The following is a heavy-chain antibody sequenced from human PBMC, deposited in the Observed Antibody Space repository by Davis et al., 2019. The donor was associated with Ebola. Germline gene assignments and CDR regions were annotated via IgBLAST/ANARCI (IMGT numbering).Heavy chain of an antibody. CDR2: ISSSSSTI. J-gene: IGHJ6*02. V-gene: IGHV3-48*01. CDR1: GFTFSSYS. Sequence: GGSLRLSCAASGFTFSSYSMNWVRQAPGKGLEWVSYISSSSSTIYYADSVKGRFTISRDNSKNTLYLQMNSLRAEDTAVYYCAKGDRMDVWGQGTTVTVSS. CDR3: AKGDRMDV.